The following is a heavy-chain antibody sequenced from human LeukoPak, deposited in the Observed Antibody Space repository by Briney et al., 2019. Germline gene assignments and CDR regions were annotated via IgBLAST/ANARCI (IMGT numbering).Heavy chain of an antibody. J-gene: IGHJ5*02. Sequence: SETLSLTCTVSGGSISNYFWSWIRQPPGKGLEWIGYIYYSGSTNYNPSLKSRVTISVDTSKNQFSLKLSSVTAADTAVYYCARDPAYYGSGSYYNWFDPWGQGTLVTVSS. CDR1: GGSISNYF. CDR3: ARDPAYYGSGSYYNWFDP. V-gene: IGHV4-59*01. D-gene: IGHD3-10*01. CDR2: IYYSGST.